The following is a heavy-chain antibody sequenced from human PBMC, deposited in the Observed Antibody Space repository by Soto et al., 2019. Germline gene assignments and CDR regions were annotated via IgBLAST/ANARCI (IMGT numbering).Heavy chain of an antibody. J-gene: IGHJ5*02. D-gene: IGHD4-17*01. CDR1: GGSISSYY. CDR2: IYYSGST. CDR3: ARHGVDHGDYVRFGWFDP. Sequence: PSETLSLTCTVSGGSISSYYWSWIRQPPGKGLEWIGYIYYSGSTNYNPSLKSRVTISVDTSKNQFSLKLSSVTAADTAVYYCARHGVDHGDYVRFGWFDPWGQGTLVTVSS. V-gene: IGHV4-59*08.